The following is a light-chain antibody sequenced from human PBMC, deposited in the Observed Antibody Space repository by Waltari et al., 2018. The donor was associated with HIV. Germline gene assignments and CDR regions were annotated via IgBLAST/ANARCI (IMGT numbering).Light chain of an antibody. V-gene: IGLV1-40*01. Sequence: QSVLTQPPSVSGAPGQRVTIPCTGSSSNIGANYDVQCYQQLPRTAPKLLIYADNNRPSGVPDRFSGSKSGTSASLAITGLQAEDEAEYYCQSYDSSLNAVLFGGGTKLTVL. CDR3: QSYDSSLNAVL. CDR2: ADN. J-gene: IGLJ3*02. CDR1: SSNIGANYD.